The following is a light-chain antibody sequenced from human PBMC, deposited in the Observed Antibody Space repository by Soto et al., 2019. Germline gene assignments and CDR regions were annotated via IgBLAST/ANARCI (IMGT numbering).Light chain of an antibody. CDR2: DVS. CDR3: HQYNNWPPWT. J-gene: IGKJ1*01. V-gene: IGKV3-15*01. Sequence: EIGLTHSPGTLSLSPGERATLSSSASQSVPRSYLAWYQQKPGQAPRLLIYDVSTRATGIPARFSGSGSGTEFTLTISSLQSEDFAVYYCHQYNNWPPWTFGQGTKVDIK. CDR1: QSVPRSY.